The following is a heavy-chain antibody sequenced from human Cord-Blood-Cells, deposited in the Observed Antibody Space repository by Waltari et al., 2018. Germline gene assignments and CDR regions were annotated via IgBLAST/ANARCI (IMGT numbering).Heavy chain of an antibody. D-gene: IGHD2-2*01. J-gene: IGHJ5*02. CDR1: GGSFSGYY. CDR3: ARGPRYCSSTSCYNWFDP. V-gene: IGHV4-34*01. Sequence: QVQLQQWGAGLLKPSETLSLTCAVSGGSFSGYYWSWIRQPPGQGLGWIGEINHSGSTNYNPSIKSRVTISVDTSKNQFSLKLSSVTAADTAVYYCARGPRYCSSTSCYNWFDPWGQGTLVTVSS. CDR2: INHSGST.